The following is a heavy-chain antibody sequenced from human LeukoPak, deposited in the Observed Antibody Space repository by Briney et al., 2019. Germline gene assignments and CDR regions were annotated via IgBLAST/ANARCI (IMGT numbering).Heavy chain of an antibody. D-gene: IGHD1-1*01. CDR3: ARDNWNDGYWFDP. J-gene: IGHJ5*02. CDR1: GGSFSGYY. Sequence: SETLSLTCAVYGGSFSGYYWSWIRQPPGKGLEWIGEINHSGSTNYNPSLKSRVTISVDTSKNQFSLKLSSVTAADTAVYYCARDNWNDGYWFDPWGQGTLVTVSS. CDR2: INHSGST. V-gene: IGHV4-34*01.